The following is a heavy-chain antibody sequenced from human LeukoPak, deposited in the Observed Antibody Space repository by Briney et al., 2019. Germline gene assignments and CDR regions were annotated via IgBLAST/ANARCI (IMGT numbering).Heavy chain of an antibody. CDR2: IYTSGST. CDR3: ARGSPVSSSYSYFDY. J-gene: IGHJ4*02. Sequence: NPSETLSLTCTVSVGSISSGSYYWSWIRQPAGKGLEWIGRIYTSGSTNYNPSLKSRVTISVDTSKNQFSLKLSSVTAADTAVYYCARGSPVSSSYSYFDYWGQGTLVTVSS. V-gene: IGHV4-61*02. D-gene: IGHD6-6*01. CDR1: VGSISSGSYY.